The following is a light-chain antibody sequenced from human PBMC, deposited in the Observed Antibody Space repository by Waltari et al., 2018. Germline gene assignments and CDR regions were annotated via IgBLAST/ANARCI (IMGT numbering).Light chain of an antibody. J-gene: IGLJ2*01. CDR1: SSYVGGYNY. Sequence: QSALTQPASVSGSPGHSITIPCTGTSSYVGGYNYVSWYQHHPGKAPKIMIYDVNDRPSGVSNRFSGSKSGNTASLTISGLQAEDEADYYCSSYRRSDIVVFGGGTKLTVL. CDR2: DVN. V-gene: IGLV2-14*03. CDR3: SSYRRSDIVV.